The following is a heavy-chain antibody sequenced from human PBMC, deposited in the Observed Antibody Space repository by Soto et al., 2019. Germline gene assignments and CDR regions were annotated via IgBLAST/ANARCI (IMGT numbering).Heavy chain of an antibody. D-gene: IGHD2-2*01. V-gene: IGHV1-46*01. J-gene: IGHJ6*02. CDR1: GYTFTSYF. CDR3: ARGALPSATAYGMDV. Sequence: QVQLVQSGAEVKRPGASVMVSCKASGYTFTSYFMHWVRQAPGQGLEWMGVINPSGGSTSYAEKFQGRVTMTRDTSTKTVYMELSSVRSEDTAVYSCARGALPSATAYGMDVWGQGTTVTVSS. CDR2: INPSGGST.